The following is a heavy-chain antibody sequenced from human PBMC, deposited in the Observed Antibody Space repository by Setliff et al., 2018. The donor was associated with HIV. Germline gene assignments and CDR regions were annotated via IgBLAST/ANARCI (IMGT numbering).Heavy chain of an antibody. V-gene: IGHV1-69*10. CDR3: ARGRTWELSDAFDI. D-gene: IGHD1-26*01. J-gene: IGHJ3*02. CDR1: GATLSSYG. CDR2: IIPILGIA. Sequence: SVKVSCKASGATLSSYGISWVRQAPGQGLEWMGGIIPILGIANYAQKFQDRVTITADKSTSTAYMELSSLRSEDTAVYYCARGRTWELSDAFDIWGQGTMVTVSS.